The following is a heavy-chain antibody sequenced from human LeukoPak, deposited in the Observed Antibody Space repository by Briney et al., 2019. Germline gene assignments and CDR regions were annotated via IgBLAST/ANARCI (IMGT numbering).Heavy chain of an antibody. D-gene: IGHD3-10*01. CDR2: IDPTDSST. V-gene: IGHV5-10-1*01. CDR1: GYSFITYW. CDR3: ATHYGSGTYKLGY. J-gene: IGHJ4*02. Sequence: GESLKISCKGSGYSFITYWISWVRPMPGKGLEWMGRIDPTDSSTNYSPSFQGHVTISADKSISTAYLQWRSLKASDTAMYYCATHYGSGTYKLGYWGQGTLVTVSS.